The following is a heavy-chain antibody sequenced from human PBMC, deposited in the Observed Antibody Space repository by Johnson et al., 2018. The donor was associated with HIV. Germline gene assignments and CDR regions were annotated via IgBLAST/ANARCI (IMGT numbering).Heavy chain of an antibody. CDR2: IGGSGAGT. CDR3: VRDDYAFHI. V-gene: IGHV3-NL1*01. CDR1: GFTFSSYG. D-gene: IGHD2-21*02. Sequence: QVQLVESGGGVVQPGGSLRLSCAASGFTFSSYGMHWVRQAPGKGLEWVSTIGGSGAGTFYADSVRGRFTVSRDNSKDTLYLQMDSLRVDDTAVYYCVRDDYAFHIWGQGTMVTVSS. J-gene: IGHJ3*02.